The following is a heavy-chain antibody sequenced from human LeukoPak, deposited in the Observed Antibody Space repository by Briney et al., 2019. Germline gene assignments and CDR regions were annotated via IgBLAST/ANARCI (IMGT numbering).Heavy chain of an antibody. Sequence: SQTLSLTCAIPGDSVSSNSAAWNWIRQSPSRGLEWLGRTYYRSKWYNDYAVSVKSRITINPDTSKNQFSLQLNSVTPEDTAVYYCARNPIGDSRESNWFDPWGQGTLVTVSS. V-gene: IGHV6-1*01. CDR3: ARNPIGDSRESNWFDP. CDR2: TYYRSKWYN. CDR1: GDSVSSNSAA. D-gene: IGHD4-17*01. J-gene: IGHJ5*02.